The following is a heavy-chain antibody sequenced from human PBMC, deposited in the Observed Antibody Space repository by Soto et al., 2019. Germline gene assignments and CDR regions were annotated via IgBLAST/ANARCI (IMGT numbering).Heavy chain of an antibody. J-gene: IGHJ6*02. CDR3: ARDFGYSSGWSQTPYYYYGMDV. D-gene: IGHD6-19*01. V-gene: IGHV3-30-3*01. CDR1: GFTFSSYA. CDR2: ISYDGSNK. Sequence: LRLSCAASGFTFSSYAMHWVRQAPGKGLEWVAVISYDGSNKYYADSVKGRFTISRDNSKNTLYLQMNSLRAEDTAVYYCARDFGYSSGWSQTPYYYYGMDVWGQGTTVTVSS.